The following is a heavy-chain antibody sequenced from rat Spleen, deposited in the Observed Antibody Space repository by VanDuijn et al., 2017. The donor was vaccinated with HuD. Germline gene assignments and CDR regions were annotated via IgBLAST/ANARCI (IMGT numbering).Heavy chain of an antibody. CDR1: GFSLTSYH. CDR2: MWTGGST. J-gene: IGHJ4*01. Sequence: QVQVKESGPGLAQPSQTLSLSCTVSGFSLTSYHVSWVRQPPGKGLEWMGVMWTGGSTAYNSLLKSRLSISRDTSKSQVFLKMNSLQAEDTAIYHCTRERHSYGVMDAWGQGTSVTVSS. CDR3: TRERHSYGVMDA. V-gene: IGHV2-43*01. D-gene: IGHD1-12*01.